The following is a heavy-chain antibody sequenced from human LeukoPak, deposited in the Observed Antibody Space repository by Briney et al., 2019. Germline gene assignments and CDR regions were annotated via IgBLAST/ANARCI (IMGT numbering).Heavy chain of an antibody. Sequence: PGGSLRLSCAASGFTFSSYAMSWVRQAPGKGLEWVSAISGSGGSTYYADSVKGRFTISRDNSKNTLYLQMNSLRAEDTAVYYCARTMFVDGYFDYWGQGTLVTVSS. J-gene: IGHJ4*02. D-gene: IGHD3-3*01. CDR2: ISGSGGST. CDR1: GFTFSSYA. CDR3: ARTMFVDGYFDY. V-gene: IGHV3-23*01.